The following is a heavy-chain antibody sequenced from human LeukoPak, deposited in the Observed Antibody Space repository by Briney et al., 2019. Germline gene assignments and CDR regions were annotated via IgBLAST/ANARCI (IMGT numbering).Heavy chain of an antibody. V-gene: IGHV1-69*13. D-gene: IGHD3-16*01. CDR1: GNSISNYA. CDR3: TTRACHAGGCSSSFYYYYGLHF. Sequence: SMKVSCKASGNSISNYAVSWVRQAPGQGFEWMGGIIPIFGTADYAQKFQGRVTITADQSTSTTYMALSSLKSEDTATYYCTTRACHAGGCSSSFYYYYGLHFWGQGTTVSVSS. J-gene: IGHJ6*02. CDR2: IIPIFGTA.